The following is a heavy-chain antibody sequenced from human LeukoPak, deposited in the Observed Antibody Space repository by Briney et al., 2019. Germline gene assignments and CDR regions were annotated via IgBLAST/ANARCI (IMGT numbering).Heavy chain of an antibody. CDR1: GYSITAGYY. Sequence: SETLSLTCAVSGYSITAGYYWGWVRQPPGKGLEWTGSIYHTGSTYYNPSLKSRVAISLDTSENHFSLNLTSVTAADTAVYYCARVGAYASLDYWGQGILVTVSS. D-gene: IGHD1-26*01. J-gene: IGHJ4*02. V-gene: IGHV4-38-2*01. CDR2: IYHTGST. CDR3: ARVGAYASLDY.